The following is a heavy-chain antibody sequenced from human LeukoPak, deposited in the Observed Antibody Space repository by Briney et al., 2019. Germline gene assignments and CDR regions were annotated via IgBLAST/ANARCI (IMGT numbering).Heavy chain of an antibody. V-gene: IGHV3-23*01. D-gene: IGHD3-22*01. J-gene: IGHJ4*02. CDR3: AREGHYYDSSGYYRRIYYFDY. Sequence: GGSLRLSCTASGFTFSSYGMNWVRQAPGKGLEWVSGIVGDAGRTYYADSVKGRFTIYRDNSKNTLYLQMNSLGAEDTAVYYCAREGHYYDSSGYYRRIYYFDYWGQGTLVTVSS. CDR1: GFTFSSYG. CDR2: IVGDAGRT.